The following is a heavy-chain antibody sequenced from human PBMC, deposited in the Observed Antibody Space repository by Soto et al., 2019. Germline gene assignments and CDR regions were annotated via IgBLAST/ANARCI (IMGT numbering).Heavy chain of an antibody. D-gene: IGHD2-2*01. CDR1: GGSISSSNW. V-gene: IGHV4-4*02. Sequence: QVQLQESGPGLVKPSGTLSLTCAVSGGSISSSNWWSWVRQPPGKGLEWIGEIYHSGSTNYNPSLKSRVTISVDKSTNQFSLKLSSVTAADTAVYYCAGDCSSTSCLIPYYYYGMDVWGQGTTVTVSS. CDR3: AGDCSSTSCLIPYYYYGMDV. CDR2: IYHSGST. J-gene: IGHJ6*02.